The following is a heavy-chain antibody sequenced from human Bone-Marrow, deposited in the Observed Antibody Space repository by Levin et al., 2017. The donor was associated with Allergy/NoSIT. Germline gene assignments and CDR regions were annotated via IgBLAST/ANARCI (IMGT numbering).Heavy chain of an antibody. V-gene: IGHV3-21*01. D-gene: IGHD6-6*01. CDR2: INSGGANI. J-gene: IGHJ4*02. Sequence: GGSLRLSCVASGFTFGGYTMNWVRQAPGKGLEWVSSINSGGANINYADSVKGRFTVSRDNAKNSLYLDISSLRVEDTGFYYCARDFRRSSSSGDSWGQGTVVTVST. CDR1: GFTFGGYT. CDR3: ARDFRRSSSSGDS.